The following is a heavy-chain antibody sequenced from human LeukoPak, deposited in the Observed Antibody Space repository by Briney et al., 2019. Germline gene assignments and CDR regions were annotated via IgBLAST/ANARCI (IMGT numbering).Heavy chain of an antibody. D-gene: IGHD6-19*01. CDR2: IYYSGST. J-gene: IGHJ4*02. CDR3: ARDLAVAGYGIDY. V-gene: IGHV4-59*01. Sequence: SETLSLTCTVSGGSISSYYWSWIRQPPGKGLEWIGYIYYSGSTNYNPSLKSRVTISVDTSKNQFSLQLSSVTAADTAVYYCARDLAVAGYGIDYWGQGTLSPSPQ. CDR1: GGSISSYY.